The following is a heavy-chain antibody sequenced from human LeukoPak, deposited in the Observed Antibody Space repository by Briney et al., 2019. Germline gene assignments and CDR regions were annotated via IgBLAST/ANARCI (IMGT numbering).Heavy chain of an antibody. D-gene: IGHD2-15*01. J-gene: IGHJ4*02. CDR1: GYTFTRYA. Sequence: ASVKVSCKASGYTFTRYAMHWGRQAPGQRLEWMGWINAGNGDTKYSQKFQGRVTITRDTSASTAYMELSSLRSEDTAVYYCARDSGEYYFDYWGQGTLVTVSS. V-gene: IGHV1-3*01. CDR3: ARDSGEYYFDY. CDR2: INAGNGDT.